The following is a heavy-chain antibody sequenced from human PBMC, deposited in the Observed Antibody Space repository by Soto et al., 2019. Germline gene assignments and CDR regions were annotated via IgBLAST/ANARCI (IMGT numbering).Heavy chain of an antibody. CDR2: MNPNSGNT. CDR1: GYTFTSYD. Sequence: GASVKASCKSSGYTFTSYDINWVRQATGQGLEWMGWMNPNSGNTGYAQKFQGRVTMTRNTSISTAYMELSSLRSEDTAVYYCASMVVVAATSDYYYYGMDVWGQGTTVTVSS. V-gene: IGHV1-8*01. J-gene: IGHJ6*02. CDR3: ASMVVVAATSDYYYYGMDV. D-gene: IGHD2-15*01.